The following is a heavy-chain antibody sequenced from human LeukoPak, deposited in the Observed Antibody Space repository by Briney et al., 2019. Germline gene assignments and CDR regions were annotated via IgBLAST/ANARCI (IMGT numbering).Heavy chain of an antibody. V-gene: IGHV4-59*01. D-gene: IGHD2-15*01. Sequence: PSETLSLTCTVSGGSISSYYWSWIRQPPGKGLEWIGYIYYSGSTNYNPSLKSRVTISVDTSKNQFSLKLSSVTAADTAVYYCACSGGSGDWFDPWGQGTLVTVSS. CDR2: IYYSGST. CDR1: GGSISSYY. J-gene: IGHJ5*02. CDR3: ACSGGSGDWFDP.